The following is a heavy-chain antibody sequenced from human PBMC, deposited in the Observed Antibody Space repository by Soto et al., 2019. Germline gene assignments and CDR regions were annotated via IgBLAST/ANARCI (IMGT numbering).Heavy chain of an antibody. D-gene: IGHD4-17*01. J-gene: IGHJ4*02. CDR2: INHSGST. V-gene: IGHV4-34*01. CDR1: GGSFSGYY. Sequence: QVQLQQWGAGLLKPSETLSLTCAVYGGSFSGYYWSWIRQPPGKGLEWIGEINHSGSTNYNPSLKSRVTISVDTSKIQFSLKLSSVTAADTAVYYCARGGGYGDYAGGHYWGQGTLVTVSS. CDR3: ARGGGYGDYAGGHY.